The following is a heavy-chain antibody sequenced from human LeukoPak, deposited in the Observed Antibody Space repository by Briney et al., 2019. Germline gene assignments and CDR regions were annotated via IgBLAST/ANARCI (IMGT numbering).Heavy chain of an antibody. CDR3: ARGCSSTSCYQGAYDAFDI. V-gene: IGHV4-4*07. Sequence: PSETPSPPCTVSGGSLSSYYWGWIRQPPGEGLGGVWGIYTSGSTNYNPSLKSRVTMSVDTSKNQFSLKLSSVTAADTAVYYCARGCSSTSCYQGAYDAFDIWGQGTMVTVSS. CDR2: IYTSGST. CDR1: GGSLSSYY. J-gene: IGHJ3*02. D-gene: IGHD2-2*01.